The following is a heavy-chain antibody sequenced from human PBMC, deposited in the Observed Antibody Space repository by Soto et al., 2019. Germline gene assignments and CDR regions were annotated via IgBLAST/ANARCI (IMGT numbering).Heavy chain of an antibody. V-gene: IGHV3-30*18. J-gene: IGHJ4*02. Sequence: LRLSCVVSGLTFSRAGMHWVRQAPGKGLEWVAVISDDGNTEYYGDSVKGRFTIFRDNSKNTLYLQMNSLRVEDTAVYYCAKDKGKRYFDYWGQGILVTVSS. CDR3: AKDKGKRYFDY. CDR2: ISDDGNTE. CDR1: GLTFSRAG.